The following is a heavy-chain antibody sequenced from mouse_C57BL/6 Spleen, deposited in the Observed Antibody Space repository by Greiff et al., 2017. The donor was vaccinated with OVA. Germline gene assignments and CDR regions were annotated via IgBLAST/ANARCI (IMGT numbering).Heavy chain of an antibody. CDR1: GYSITSGYD. CDR3: ARKGNWALDY. V-gene: IGHV3-1*01. J-gene: IGHJ2*01. Sequence: QLQESGPGMVKPSQSLSLTCTVTGYSITSGYDWHWIRHFPGNKLEWMGYISYSGSTNYNPSLKSRISITHDTSKNHFFLKLNSVTTEDTATYYCARKGNWALDYWGQGTTLTVSS. D-gene: IGHD4-1*01. CDR2: ISYSGST.